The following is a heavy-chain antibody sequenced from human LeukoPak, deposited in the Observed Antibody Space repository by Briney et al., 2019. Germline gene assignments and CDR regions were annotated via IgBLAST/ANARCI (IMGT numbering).Heavy chain of an antibody. Sequence: SETLSLTCTVSGGSIRSSYYYWGWIRQPPGKGLEWIGSIYDSGSTYYNPSLKSRVTISVDTSKNQFSLKLSSVTAADTAVYYCARSLDPWFDPWGQGTLDTVFS. D-gene: IGHD1-1*01. CDR1: GGSIRSSYYY. V-gene: IGHV4-39*07. CDR3: ARSLDPWFDP. J-gene: IGHJ5*02. CDR2: IYDSGST.